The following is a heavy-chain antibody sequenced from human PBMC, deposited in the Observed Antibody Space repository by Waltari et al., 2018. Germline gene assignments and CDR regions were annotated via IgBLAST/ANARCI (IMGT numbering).Heavy chain of an antibody. CDR1: GCSISSSY. J-gene: IGHJ4*02. CDR2: IYYSGST. V-gene: IGHV4-59*01. D-gene: IGHD3-22*01. Sequence: QVQLQESGPGLVKPSETLSLTCTDSGCSISSSYWSWIRQPPGTGLEWIGYIYYSGSTNYNPSLKSRVTISVDTSKNQFSLKLSSVTAADTAVYYCARASWYYDSSGYYSGGFDYWGQGTLVTVSS. CDR3: ARASWYYDSSGYYSGGFDY.